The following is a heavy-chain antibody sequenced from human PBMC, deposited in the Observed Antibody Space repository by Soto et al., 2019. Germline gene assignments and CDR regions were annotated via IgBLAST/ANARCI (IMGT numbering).Heavy chain of an antibody. CDR3: ARGSIDHAFDI. D-gene: IGHD3-9*01. CDR1: GFSFSNYW. V-gene: IGHV3-74*01. Sequence: EVQVVESGGDLVQPGGSLRLSCAASGFSFSNYWMHWVRQAPGKGLVWVSRVNNDGRDTIYADSVMGRFTVSRDNAKNTLFVQMNSLRIDDTAMYYCARGSIDHAFDIWGQGTMVTVSS. J-gene: IGHJ3*02. CDR2: VNNDGRDT.